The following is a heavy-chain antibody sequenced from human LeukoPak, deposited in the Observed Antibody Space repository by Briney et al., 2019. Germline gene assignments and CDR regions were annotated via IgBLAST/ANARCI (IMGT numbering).Heavy chain of an antibody. Sequence: SETLSLTCTVSGGSISSYYWSWIRQPPGKGLEWIGYIYYSGSTNYNPSLKSRVTISVDTSKNQFSLKLSSVTAADTAVYYCAREGSSGYYGNWFDPWGQGTLVTVSS. J-gene: IGHJ5*02. V-gene: IGHV4-59*01. D-gene: IGHD3-22*01. CDR1: GGSISSYY. CDR3: AREGSSGYYGNWFDP. CDR2: IYYSGST.